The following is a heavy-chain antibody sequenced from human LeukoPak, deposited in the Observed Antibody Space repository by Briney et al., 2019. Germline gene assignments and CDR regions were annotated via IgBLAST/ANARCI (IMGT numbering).Heavy chain of an antibody. D-gene: IGHD3-3*01. CDR1: GGSISSYY. Sequence: PSETLSLTCTVSGGSISSYYWSWIRQPPGKGLEWIGYIYYSGSTNYNPSLKSRVTISVDTSKNQFSLKLSSMTAADTAVYYCARGGMYYDFWSGYSDYYYYMDVWGKGTTVTVSS. J-gene: IGHJ6*03. V-gene: IGHV4-59*01. CDR2: IYYSGST. CDR3: ARGGMYYDFWSGYSDYYYYMDV.